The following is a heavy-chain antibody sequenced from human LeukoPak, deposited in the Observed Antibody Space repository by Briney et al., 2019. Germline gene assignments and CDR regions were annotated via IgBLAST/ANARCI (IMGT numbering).Heavy chain of an antibody. D-gene: IGHD3-10*02. J-gene: IGHJ6*04. CDR2: ISSSTIYT. V-gene: IGHV3-21*01. CDR1: GFTFNSFS. Sequence: GGSLRLSCAASGFTFNSFSMNWVRQAPGKGLEWVSSISSSTIYTYYADSVKGRFTISRDNAKNSLYLQMSSLRAEDTAVYYCAELGITMIGGVWGKGTTVTISS. CDR3: AELGITMIGGV.